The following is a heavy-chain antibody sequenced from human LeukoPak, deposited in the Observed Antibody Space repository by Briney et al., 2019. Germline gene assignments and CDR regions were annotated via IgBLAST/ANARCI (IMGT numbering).Heavy chain of an antibody. CDR3: ARQDVV. CDR1: RGSINSYY. V-gene: IGHV4-59*01. Sequence: SETLSLTCTVSRGSINSYYWSWIRQPPGQGLEWIGYIYYSGSTDYNPSLKSRVNISVDTSKNQFSLKLSSVTAADTAVYYCARQDVVWGQGTLVTVSS. D-gene: IGHD2-21*01. CDR2: IYYSGST. J-gene: IGHJ1*01.